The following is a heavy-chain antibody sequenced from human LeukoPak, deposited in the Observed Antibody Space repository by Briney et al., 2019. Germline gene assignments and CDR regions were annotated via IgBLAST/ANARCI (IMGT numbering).Heavy chain of an antibody. CDR3: ARHGYVDTAMVTSFDY. CDR1: GGSISSYY. D-gene: IGHD5-18*01. J-gene: IGHJ4*02. CDR2: IYYSGST. V-gene: IGHV4-39*01. Sequence: SETLSLTCTVSGGSISSYYWSWIRQPPGKGLEWIGSIYYSGSTYYNPSLKSRVTISVDTSKNQFSLKLSSVTAADTAVYYCARHGYVDTAMVTSFDYWGQGTLVTVSS.